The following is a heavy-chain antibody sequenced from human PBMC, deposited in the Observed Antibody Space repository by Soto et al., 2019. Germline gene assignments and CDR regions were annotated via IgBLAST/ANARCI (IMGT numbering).Heavy chain of an antibody. CDR1: GYTFTSYG. V-gene: IGHV1-18*01. CDR3: AREFRDFWSGYSDY. J-gene: IGHJ4*02. CDR2: ISAYNGNT. D-gene: IGHD3-3*01. Sequence: ASVKVSCKASGYTFTSYGISWVRQAPGQGLEWMGWISAYNGNTNYAQKLQGRVTMTTDTSTSTAYMELRSLRSDDTAVYYCAREFRDFWSGYSDYWGQGTLVTVSS.